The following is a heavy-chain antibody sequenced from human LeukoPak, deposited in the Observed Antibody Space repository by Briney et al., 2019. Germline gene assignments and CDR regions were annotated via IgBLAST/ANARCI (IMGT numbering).Heavy chain of an antibody. CDR1: GYTFTNYG. Sequence: GASVMVSCKASGYTFTNYGISWVRQAPGQGLEWMSWISANNGETRYAQNFQGRVTMTTDTSTTTAYMELRSLRSDDTAVYYCARVPPSAHQVFSSDHWGQGTQVTVSS. V-gene: IGHV1-18*04. J-gene: IGHJ5*02. CDR3: ARVPPSAHQVFSSDH. D-gene: IGHD1-14*01. CDR2: ISANNGET.